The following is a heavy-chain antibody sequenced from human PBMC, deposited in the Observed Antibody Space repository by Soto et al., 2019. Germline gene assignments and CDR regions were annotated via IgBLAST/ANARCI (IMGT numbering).Heavy chain of an antibody. CDR2: ISSSSSTI. J-gene: IGHJ4*02. D-gene: IGHD5-12*01. Sequence: PGGSLRLSCAASGFTFSSYSMNWVRQAPGKGLEWVSYISSSSSTIYYADSVKGRFTISRDSAKNSLYLQMNSLRDEDTAVYYCARDRGYSGYDHFDYWGQGALVTVSS. V-gene: IGHV3-48*02. CDR1: GFTFSSYS. CDR3: ARDRGYSGYDHFDY.